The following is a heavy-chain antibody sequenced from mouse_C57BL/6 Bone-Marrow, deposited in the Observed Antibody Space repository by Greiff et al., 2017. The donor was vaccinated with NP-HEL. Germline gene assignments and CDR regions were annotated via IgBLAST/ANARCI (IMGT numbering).Heavy chain of an antibody. J-gene: IGHJ2*01. CDR1: GFTFSSYA. CDR3: TRGAITTVVATRYFDY. CDR2: ISSGGDYI. D-gene: IGHD1-1*01. Sequence: EVKLVESGEGLVKPGGSLKLSCAASGFTFSSYAMSWVRQTPEKRLEWVAYISSGGDYIYYADTVKGRFTISRDNARNTLYLQMSSLKSEDTAMYYCTRGAITTVVATRYFDYWGQGTTLTVSS. V-gene: IGHV5S21*01.